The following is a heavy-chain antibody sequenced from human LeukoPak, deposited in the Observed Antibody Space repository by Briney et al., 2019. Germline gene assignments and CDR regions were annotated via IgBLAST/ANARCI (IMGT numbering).Heavy chain of an antibody. CDR1: GYTFTGYY. CDR3: ARWDRSTAATFDF. CDR2: INAYNGNT. Sequence: GASVTVSCKASGYTFTGYYMHWVRQAPGQGLEWMGWINAYNGNTNYAQKVQGRVTMTTDTSTNTAYMELRSLRSDDTAVYYCARWDRSTAATFDFWGQGTPVTVSS. V-gene: IGHV1-18*04. J-gene: IGHJ4*02. D-gene: IGHD2-15*01.